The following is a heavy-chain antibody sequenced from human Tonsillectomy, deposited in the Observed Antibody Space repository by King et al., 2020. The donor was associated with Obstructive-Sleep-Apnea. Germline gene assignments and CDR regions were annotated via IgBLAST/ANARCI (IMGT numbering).Heavy chain of an antibody. Sequence: QLVQSGAEVKKPGASVKVSCKASGYTFTSYGISWVRQAPGQGLEWMGWISAYNGNTNYAQKLQGRVTMTTDTSTSTAYMELRSLRSDDTAVYYCAGDKGPWDYDRVLSYYYYGMDVWGQGTTVTVSS. D-gene: IGHD3-22*01. V-gene: IGHV1-18*04. CDR3: AGDKGPWDYDRVLSYYYYGMDV. CDR1: GYTFTSYG. CDR2: ISAYNGNT. J-gene: IGHJ6*02.